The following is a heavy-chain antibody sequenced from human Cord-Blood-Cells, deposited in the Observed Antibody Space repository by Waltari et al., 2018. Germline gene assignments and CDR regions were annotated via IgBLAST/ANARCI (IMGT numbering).Heavy chain of an antibody. J-gene: IGHJ2*01. CDR2: IYSGGNT. Sequence: EVQLVESGGGLVQPGGSLRLSCAASGFTVSSNYMSWVRQASGKGVGGGSGIYSGGNTNDVDPVKGRFTISGHNSKNTLYLQMNSLRAEDTAVYYCARERGPRYFDLWGRGTLVTVSS. V-gene: IGHV3-53*04. D-gene: IGHD3-10*01. CDR3: ARERGPRYFDL. CDR1: GFTVSSNY.